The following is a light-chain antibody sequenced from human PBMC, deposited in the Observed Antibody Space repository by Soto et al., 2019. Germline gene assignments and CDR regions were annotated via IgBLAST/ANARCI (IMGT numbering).Light chain of an antibody. V-gene: IGLV2-18*02. J-gene: IGLJ1*01. Sequence: QSVLTQPPSVSGSPGQSVTISCTGTSSDVGSYNRVSWYQQPPGTAPKVMIYEVTNRPSGVPDRFSGSKSGNTASLTVSGLQAEDEADYYCCSYTSGNTYVFGTGTKLTVL. CDR1: SSDVGSYNR. CDR2: EVT. CDR3: CSYTSGNTYV.